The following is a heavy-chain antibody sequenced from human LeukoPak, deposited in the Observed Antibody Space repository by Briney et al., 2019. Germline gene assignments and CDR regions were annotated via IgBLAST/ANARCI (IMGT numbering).Heavy chain of an antibody. V-gene: IGHV3-23*01. J-gene: IGHJ4*02. Sequence: PGRSLRLSCTASGVTFGDYAMSWVRQAPGKGLEWVSAISGSGGSTYYADSVKGRFTISRDNSKNTLYLQMNSLRAEDTAVYYCARSDARWYFDYWGQGTLVTVSS. CDR2: ISGSGGST. CDR3: ARSDARWYFDY. CDR1: GVTFGDYA. D-gene: IGHD2-15*01.